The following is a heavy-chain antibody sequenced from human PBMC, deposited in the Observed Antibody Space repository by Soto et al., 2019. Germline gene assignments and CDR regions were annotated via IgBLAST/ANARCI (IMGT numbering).Heavy chain of an antibody. J-gene: IGHJ6*02. CDR3: ARDKDRQQLGGNYYYILDV. Sequence: QVQLVQSGAEVKKPGSSVRVSCKTSGSTFRTSAISWVRQAPGQGLEWMGGIMPVFPTPDYAQKFQGRVTITADESTSTVYMELSSLRSVDTAVYYCARDKDRQQLGGNYYYILDVWGQGTTVTVSS. CDR1: GSTFRTSA. D-gene: IGHD3-3*02. V-gene: IGHV1-69*12. CDR2: IMPVFPTP.